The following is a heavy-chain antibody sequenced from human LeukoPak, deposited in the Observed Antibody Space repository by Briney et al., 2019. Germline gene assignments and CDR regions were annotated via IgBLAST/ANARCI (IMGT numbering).Heavy chain of an antibody. Sequence: SETLSLTCTVSGGSISSYYWSWIRQPPGKGLEWIGYIYYSGSTNYNPSLKSRVTISVDTSKNQFSLKLSSVTAADTAVHYCARNHYYGSGSYQDAFDIWGQGTMVTVSS. D-gene: IGHD3-10*01. V-gene: IGHV4-59*01. CDR1: GGSISSYY. J-gene: IGHJ3*02. CDR2: IYYSGST. CDR3: ARNHYYGSGSYQDAFDI.